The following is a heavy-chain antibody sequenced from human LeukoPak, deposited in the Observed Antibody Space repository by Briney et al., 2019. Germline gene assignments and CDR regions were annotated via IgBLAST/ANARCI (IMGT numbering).Heavy chain of an antibody. V-gene: IGHV3-7*03. J-gene: IGHJ6*02. CDR2: VKKDGRET. Sequence: GGSLRLSCVASGLTLSDWWMTWVSQAPGRGLEWVASVKKDGRETYYVDSVKGRFTISRDNAKNSLYLQMNSLRVEDTAVYFCARGHLGLGVWGQGTTVTVSS. CDR1: GLTLSDWW. CDR3: ARGHLGLGV.